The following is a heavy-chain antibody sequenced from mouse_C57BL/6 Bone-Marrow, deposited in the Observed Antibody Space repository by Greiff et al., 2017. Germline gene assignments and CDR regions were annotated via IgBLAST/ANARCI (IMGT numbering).Heavy chain of an antibody. D-gene: IGHD2-4*01. J-gene: IGHJ1*03. Sequence: ESGAELVRPGASVTLSCKASGYTFTDYEMHWVKQTPVHGLEWIGAIDPETGGTAYNQKFKGKAILTEDKSSSTADMELRSLTSEDSAVYYWTRRDYDCDGRGWDFDVWGTGTTVTVSS. CDR1: GYTFTDYE. V-gene: IGHV1-15*01. CDR2: IDPETGGT. CDR3: TRRDYDCDGRGWDFDV.